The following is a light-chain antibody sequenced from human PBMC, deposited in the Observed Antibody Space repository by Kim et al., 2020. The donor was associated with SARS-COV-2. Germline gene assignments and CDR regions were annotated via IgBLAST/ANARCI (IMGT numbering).Light chain of an antibody. V-gene: IGKV1-39*01. CDR2: AAS. J-gene: IGKJ4*01. CDR1: QSISSY. CDR3: QQSYSTPRLT. Sequence: SVGDRVTITCRASQSISSYLNWYQQKPAKAPKLLIYAASSLQSGFPSRFSGSGSGTDFSLTISSLQPEDFATYYCQQSYSTPRLTFGGGTKVVIK.